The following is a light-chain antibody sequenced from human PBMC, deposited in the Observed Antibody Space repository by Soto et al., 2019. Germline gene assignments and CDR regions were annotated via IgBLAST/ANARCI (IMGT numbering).Light chain of an antibody. J-gene: IGKJ4*01. CDR2: GAS. CDR1: QSISRY. V-gene: IGKV1-39*01. CDR3: QESYSTPLN. Sequence: DIQITQSPSSLSESVGDRVTITCRTSQSISRYLNWYQQKPGRAPKLLIYGASTLESGVPSRFSGSGSGTDFTLTINNLQPEDFASYFCQESYSTPLNFGGGTKV.